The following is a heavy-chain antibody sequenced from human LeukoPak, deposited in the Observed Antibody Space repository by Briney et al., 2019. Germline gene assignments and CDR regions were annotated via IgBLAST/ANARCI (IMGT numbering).Heavy chain of an antibody. CDR1: GKTFTSYY. D-gene: IGHD2-2*01. Sequence: ASVKVSCKASGKTFTSYYMHWVRQPPGQGLEWMGIINPSGGSTSYAQKFQGRVTMTRDTSTSTVYMELSSLRSEDTAVYYCARDAFMRGASTSCYSSWGQGTLVTVSS. J-gene: IGHJ5*02. CDR3: ARDAFMRGASTSCYSS. CDR2: INPSGGST. V-gene: IGHV1-46*01.